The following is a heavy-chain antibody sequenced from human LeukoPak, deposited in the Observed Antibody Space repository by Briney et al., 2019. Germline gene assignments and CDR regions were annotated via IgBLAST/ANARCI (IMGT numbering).Heavy chain of an antibody. CDR2: ISGDGGST. V-gene: IGHV3-43*02. CDR3: AKDWEVGGSLLLFDY. Sequence: GGSLRLSCAASGFTFDDYAMHWVRQAPGKGLEWVSLISGDGGSTYYADSVKGRFTISRDNSKNSLYLQMNSLRTEDTALYYSAKDWEVGGSLLLFDYWGQGTLVTVSS. D-gene: IGHD3-22*01. J-gene: IGHJ4*02. CDR1: GFTFDDYA.